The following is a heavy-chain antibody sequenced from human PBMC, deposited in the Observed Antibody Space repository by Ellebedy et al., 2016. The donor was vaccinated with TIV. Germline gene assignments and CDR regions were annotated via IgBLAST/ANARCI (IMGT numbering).Heavy chain of an antibody. CDR3: AKSRNPYGQTEQYDS. J-gene: IGHJ4*02. CDR1: GYTFTSYW. CDR2: IYPDGFAI. Sequence: KVSCKGSGYTFTSYWIVWVRQMPGKGLEWMGIIYPDGFAIRYSPSFQGQVTISADKSISTAYVQWSSLKASDTSVYYCAKSRNPYGQTEQYDSWGQGTLVTVSS. V-gene: IGHV5-51*01. D-gene: IGHD4-17*01.